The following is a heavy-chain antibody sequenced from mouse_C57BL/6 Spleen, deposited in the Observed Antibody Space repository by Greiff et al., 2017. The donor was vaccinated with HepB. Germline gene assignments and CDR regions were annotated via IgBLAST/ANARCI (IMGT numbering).Heavy chain of an antibody. CDR1: GYAFSSSW. D-gene: IGHD2-4*01. CDR3: ARGYDYPWFAY. V-gene: IGHV1-82*01. CDR2: IYPGDGDT. J-gene: IGHJ3*01. Sequence: QVQLQQSGPELVKPGASVKISCKASGYAFSSSWMNWVKQRPGKGLEWIGRIYPGDGDTNYNGKFKGKATLTADKSSSTAYMQLSSLTSEDSAVYFCARGYDYPWFAYWGQGTLVTVSA.